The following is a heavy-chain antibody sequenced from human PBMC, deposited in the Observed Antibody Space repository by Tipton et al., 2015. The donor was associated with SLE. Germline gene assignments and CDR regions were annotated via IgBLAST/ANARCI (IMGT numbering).Heavy chain of an antibody. J-gene: IGHJ4*02. CDR1: GFTFSNYP. V-gene: IGHV3-21*01. CDR3: ARVKLGTLTAAAPGDY. CDR2: ISSSSSYI. Sequence: SLRLSCTASGFTFSNYPMSWVRQAPGKGLEWVSAISSSSSYIYYADSVKGRFTISRDNAKNSLYLQMNSLRAEDTAVYYCARVKLGTLTAAAPGDYWGQGTLVTVSS. D-gene: IGHD7-27*01.